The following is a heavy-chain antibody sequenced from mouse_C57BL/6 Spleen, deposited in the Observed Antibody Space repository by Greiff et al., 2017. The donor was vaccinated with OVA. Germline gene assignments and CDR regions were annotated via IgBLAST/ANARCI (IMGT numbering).Heavy chain of an antibody. V-gene: IGHV1-80*01. D-gene: IGHD2-3*01. CDR1: GYAFSSYW. CDR3: ARSGDGYAMDY. Sequence: VQLVESGAELVKPGASVKISCKASGYAFSSYWMNWVKQRPGKGLEWIGQIYPGDGDTNYNGKFKGKATLTADKSSSTAYMQLSSLTSEDTAVYFCARSGDGYAMDYWGQGTSVTVSS. CDR2: IYPGDGDT. J-gene: IGHJ4*01.